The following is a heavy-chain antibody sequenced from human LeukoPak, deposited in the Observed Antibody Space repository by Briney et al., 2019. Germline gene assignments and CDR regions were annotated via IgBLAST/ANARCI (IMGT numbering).Heavy chain of an antibody. Sequence: SETLSLTCTVSGDSLNSYYWSWIRQPPGEGLQWIGYIFYSGSSNYNASLRSRVAISVATSKNKFSLKLTSVTAADTAVYYCAGRAARFFDYWGQGILVTVSS. D-gene: IGHD6-25*01. CDR1: GDSLNSYY. J-gene: IGHJ4*02. CDR2: IFYSGSS. CDR3: AGRAARFFDY. V-gene: IGHV4-59*01.